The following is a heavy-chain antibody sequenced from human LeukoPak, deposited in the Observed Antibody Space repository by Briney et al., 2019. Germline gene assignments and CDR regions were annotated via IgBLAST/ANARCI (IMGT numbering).Heavy chain of an antibody. CDR2: ISSNGGST. J-gene: IGHJ6*03. CDR3: ARDRTARRGYYYYYMDV. V-gene: IGHV3-64*01. Sequence: GGSQRLSCAASGFTFSSYAMHWVRQAPGKGLEYVSAISSNGGSTYYANSVKGRFTISRDNSKNTLYLQMGSLRAEDMAVYYCARDRTARRGYYYYYMDVWGKGTTVTVSS. D-gene: IGHD4-17*01. CDR1: GFTFSSYA.